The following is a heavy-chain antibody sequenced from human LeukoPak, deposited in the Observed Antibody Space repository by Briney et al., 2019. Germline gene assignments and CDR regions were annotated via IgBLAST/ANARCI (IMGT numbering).Heavy chain of an antibody. D-gene: IGHD3-3*01. V-gene: IGHV3-7*03. CDR1: GFTFSSYW. Sequence: GGSLRLSCAASGFTFSSYWMSWVRQAPGKGLEWVANIKQDGSEKYYVDSVKGRFTISRDNSKNTLYLQMNSLRAEDTAVYYCANLVTYYDFWSGPDPHFDYWGQGTLVTVSS. CDR3: ANLVTYYDFWSGPDPHFDY. J-gene: IGHJ4*02. CDR2: IKQDGSEK.